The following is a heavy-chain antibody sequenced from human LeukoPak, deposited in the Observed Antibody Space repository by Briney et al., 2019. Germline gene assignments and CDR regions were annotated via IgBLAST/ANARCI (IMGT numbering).Heavy chain of an antibody. CDR1: GYTFTSYG. Sequence: GASVKVSCKTSGYTFTSYGITWVRQAPGQGLEWMGWISAYNGYTNYAQKLQGRVTMTRDTSTSTVYMELSSLRSEDTAVYYCARGGEGSSWYYFDYWGQGTLVTVSS. D-gene: IGHD6-13*01. J-gene: IGHJ4*02. V-gene: IGHV1-18*01. CDR2: ISAYNGYT. CDR3: ARGGEGSSWYYFDY.